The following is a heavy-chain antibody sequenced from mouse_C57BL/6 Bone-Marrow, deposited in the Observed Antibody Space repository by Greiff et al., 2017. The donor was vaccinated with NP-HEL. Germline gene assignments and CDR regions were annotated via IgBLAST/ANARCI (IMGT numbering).Heavy chain of an antibody. CDR3: AQYYYGSRRWYFAV. Sequence: QVQLQQPGADLVKPGASVKLSCKASGYTFTSYWMHWVKQRPGRGLEWIGRIDPNSGGTMFPHKFKTKATLTVDKPSSTAYMQLSSLTSEDSAVYYCAQYYYGSRRWYFAVWGTGTTVTVSS. D-gene: IGHD1-1*01. CDR1: GYTFTSYW. V-gene: IGHV1-72*01. J-gene: IGHJ1*03. CDR2: IDPNSGGT.